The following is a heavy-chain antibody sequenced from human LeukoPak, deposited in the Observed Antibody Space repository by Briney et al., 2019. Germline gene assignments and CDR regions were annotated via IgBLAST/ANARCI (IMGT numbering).Heavy chain of an antibody. J-gene: IGHJ4*01. CDR3: ARHERDFDY. Sequence: ASVKVSCKASGYTFTNYVVHWVRQAPGQRLEWMGWINAGNGNTKYSQKFQGRVTITRDTSANTAYMELSSLRSEDTAVYYCARHERDFDYWGQEPWSPSPQ. CDR1: GYTFTNYV. D-gene: IGHD1-1*01. CDR2: INAGNGNT. V-gene: IGHV1-3*01.